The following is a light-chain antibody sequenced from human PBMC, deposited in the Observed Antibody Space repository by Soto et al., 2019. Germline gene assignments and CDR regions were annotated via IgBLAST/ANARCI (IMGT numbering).Light chain of an antibody. CDR2: AAS. Sequence: PSTLSGSVGDRVTITCRASQTISSWLALYQQKPGKVPKRLIYAASSLQSGVPSRFSGSGSGTEFTLTISSLQPEDFATYYCLQHNSYPPTFGHGTKVDIK. CDR1: QTISSW. J-gene: IGKJ1*01. CDR3: LQHNSYPPT. V-gene: IGKV1-5*01.